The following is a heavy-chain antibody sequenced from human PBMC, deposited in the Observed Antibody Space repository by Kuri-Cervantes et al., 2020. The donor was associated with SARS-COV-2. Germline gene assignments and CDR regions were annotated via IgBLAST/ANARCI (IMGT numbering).Heavy chain of an antibody. D-gene: IGHD3-10*01. Sequence: GESLKISFAASGFTFSSYAMHWVRQAPGKGLEYVSAISSNGGSTYYANSVKGRFTISRDNSKNTLYLQMGSLRAEDMAVYYCARDYYGSGSYSGLVGYWGQGTLVTVSS. CDR3: ARDYYGSGSYSGLVGY. CDR1: GFTFSSYA. CDR2: ISSNGGST. J-gene: IGHJ4*02. V-gene: IGHV3-64*01.